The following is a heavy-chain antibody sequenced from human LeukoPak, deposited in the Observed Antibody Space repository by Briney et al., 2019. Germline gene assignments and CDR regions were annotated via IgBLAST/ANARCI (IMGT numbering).Heavy chain of an antibody. CDR2: IIPIFGTA. CDR1: GGTFSSYA. Sequence: SVKVSCKASGGTFSSYAISWVRQAPGQGLEWMGGIIPIFGTANYAQKFQGRVTITADESTSTAYMELSSLRSEDTAVYYCASNHHCSSTSCYEGWYMDVWGKGTTVPVSS. D-gene: IGHD2-2*01. V-gene: IGHV1-69*13. J-gene: IGHJ6*03. CDR3: ASNHHCSSTSCYEGWYMDV.